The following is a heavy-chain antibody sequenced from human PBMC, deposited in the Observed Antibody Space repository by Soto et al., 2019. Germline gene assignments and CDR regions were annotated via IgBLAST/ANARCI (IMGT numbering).Heavy chain of an antibody. J-gene: IGHJ6*02. CDR1: GFTFSSYA. D-gene: IGHD1-26*01. V-gene: IGHV3-23*01. CDR3: AKETSLSGRYYGMAV. Sequence: GGSLRLFCAASGFTFSSYAMSWVRQAPGKGLEWVSAIGGSGGNTYYADSVKGRFTISRDNSKNTLYLQMNSLRAEDTAVYYCAKETSLSGRYYGMAVWGQGTTVTVSS. CDR2: IGGSGGNT.